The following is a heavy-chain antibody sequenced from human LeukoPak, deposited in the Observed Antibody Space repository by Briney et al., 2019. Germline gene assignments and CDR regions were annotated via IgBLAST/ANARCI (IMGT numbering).Heavy chain of an antibody. V-gene: IGHV3-11*06. CDR2: ISSSSSYT. CDR1: GFTFSDYY. Sequence: PGGSLRLSCAASGFTFSDYYMSWIRQAPGKGLEWVSYISSSSSYTNYADSVKGRFTISRDNAKNSLYLQMNSLRAEDTAVYYCARRSCSGGSCYRSGGLYYYYYGMDVWGKGTTVTVSS. J-gene: IGHJ6*04. D-gene: IGHD2-15*01. CDR3: ARRSCSGGSCYRSGGLYYYYYGMDV.